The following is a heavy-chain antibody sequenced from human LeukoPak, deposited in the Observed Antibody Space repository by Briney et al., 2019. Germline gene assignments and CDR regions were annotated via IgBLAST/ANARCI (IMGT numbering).Heavy chain of an antibody. V-gene: IGHV1-2*02. CDR3: VREGNELLSKNFDY. J-gene: IGHJ4*02. CDR1: GFTFTAYY. CDR2: INPHSGGT. D-gene: IGHD2-21*02. Sequence: ASVKVSCKASGFTFTAYYIHWVRQAHGQGLEWMGYINPHSGGTSSPQKFQGRVTMTTDTSISAAYMELSSLISDDTAMYYCVREGNELLSKNFDYWGQGTLVTVSS.